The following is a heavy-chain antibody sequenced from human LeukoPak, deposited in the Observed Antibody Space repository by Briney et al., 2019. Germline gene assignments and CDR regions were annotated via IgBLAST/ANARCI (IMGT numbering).Heavy chain of an antibody. CDR2: TYYRSKWYY. CDR3: ARDPVGGSTIFDC. V-gene: IGHV6-1*01. J-gene: IGHJ4*02. D-gene: IGHD1-26*01. Sequence: SQTLSLTCAISGDSVSSDSAAWNWIRQSPSRGLEWLGRTYYRSKWYYDYALAVKSRITINPDTSKNQFSLQLNSVTPGDTAVYFCARDPVGGSTIFDCWGQGTLVTVPS. CDR1: GDSVSSDSAA.